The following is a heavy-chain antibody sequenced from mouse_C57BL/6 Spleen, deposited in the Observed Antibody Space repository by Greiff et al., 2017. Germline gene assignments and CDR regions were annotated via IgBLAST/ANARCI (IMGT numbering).Heavy chain of an antibody. V-gene: IGHV1-82*01. J-gene: IGHJ2*01. CDR3: ARRDLGRRGY. CDR2: IYPGAGDT. Sequence: QVQLQQSGPELVKPGASVKISCKASGYAFSSSWMNWVKQRPGKGLEWIGRIYPGAGDTNYNGKFKGKATLTADQSSSTAYMPLSSPASEDAAVYVCARRDLGRRGYWGQGTTLTVSS. D-gene: IGHD4-1*01. CDR1: GYAFSSSW.